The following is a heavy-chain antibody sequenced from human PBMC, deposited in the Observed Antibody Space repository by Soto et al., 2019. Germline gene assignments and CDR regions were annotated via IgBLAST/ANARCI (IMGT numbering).Heavy chain of an antibody. CDR1: GGSFSGYQ. Sequence: QVQLQQWAAGLLKPSETLSLTCAVYGGSFSGYQWSWIRQTPGKGLEWIWDINASGNINYNPSRKSRGTLFLATTKKQVSRKRSSVTAAYTAAYYWARGLLLWFGELSRRGSYSYYMDVWGKGTTVLVSS. D-gene: IGHD3-10*01. CDR2: INASGNI. J-gene: IGHJ6*03. V-gene: IGHV4-34*01. CDR3: ARGLLLWFGELSRRGSYSYYMDV.